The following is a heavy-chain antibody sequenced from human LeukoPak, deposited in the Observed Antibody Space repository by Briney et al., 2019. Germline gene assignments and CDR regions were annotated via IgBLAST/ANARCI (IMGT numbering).Heavy chain of an antibody. D-gene: IGHD3-22*01. CDR1: GFTFSSYW. J-gene: IGHJ3*02. Sequence: GGSLRLSCAASGFTFSSYWMHWVRQAPGKGLVWVSRINSDGGSTSYTDSVKGRFTISRDNAKNTLYLQMNSLRAEDTAVYYCAKGGSDSSGYYLLDFAFDIWGQGTMVTVSS. CDR3: AKGGSDSSGYYLLDFAFDI. V-gene: IGHV3-74*01. CDR2: INSDGGST.